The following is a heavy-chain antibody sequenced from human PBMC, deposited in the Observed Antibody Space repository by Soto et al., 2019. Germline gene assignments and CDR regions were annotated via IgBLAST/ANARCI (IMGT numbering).Heavy chain of an antibody. D-gene: IGHD3-16*01. CDR3: ARSTYGSFDY. J-gene: IGHJ4*02. V-gene: IGHV4-39*07. CDR1: GDSISNLDYF. Sequence: SETLSLTCSVSGDSISNLDYFWAWIRQPPGQALEYIGYIYKSATTYYNPSFKSRLTISVDTSKNQFSLKLSSVTAADTAVYYCARSTYGSFDYWGQGTLVTVSS. CDR2: IYKSATT.